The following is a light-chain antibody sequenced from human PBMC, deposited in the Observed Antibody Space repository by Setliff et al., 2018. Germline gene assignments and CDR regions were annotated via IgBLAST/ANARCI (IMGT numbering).Light chain of an antibody. CDR3: CSYAGSRTVV. Sequence: QSALTQPASVSGSPGQSITIPRTGTSSDVGNYNLVFWYQQHPGKAPKLIIYEVAKRSSGVSDRFSGSKSGNTASLTISGLQSEDEADYHCCSYAGSRTVVFGGGTK. V-gene: IGLV2-23*02. J-gene: IGLJ3*02. CDR2: EVA. CDR1: SSDVGNYNL.